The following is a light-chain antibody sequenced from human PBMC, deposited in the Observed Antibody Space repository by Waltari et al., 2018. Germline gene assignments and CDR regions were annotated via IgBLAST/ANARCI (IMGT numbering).Light chain of an antibody. J-gene: IGKJ3*01. CDR3: QQTYSAPFT. V-gene: IGKV1-39*01. CDR1: QTINHY. CDR2: TTS. Sequence: DIQMTQSPSSLSASVGYSVTITCRAGQTINHYFNCYQQKPDKAPKLLISTTSSLQRGVPSRFSGSGSGTEFTLTISSLQPEDFATYYCQQTYSAPFTFGPGTKVNIK.